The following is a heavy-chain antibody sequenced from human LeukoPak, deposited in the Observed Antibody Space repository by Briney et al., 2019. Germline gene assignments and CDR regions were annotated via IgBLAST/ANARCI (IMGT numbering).Heavy chain of an antibody. CDR2: ISAGGGST. D-gene: IGHD3-22*01. Sequence: PGGSLRLSCIASGFTFSGLAMSWVRQAPGKGLEWVSAISAGGGSTYFADSVKGRFTISRDNSKNTLYLQMNSLRAEDTAVYYCVKDYYDSVRPLFDHWGQGTLVTVSS. CDR3: VKDYYDSVRPLFDH. V-gene: IGHV3-23*01. J-gene: IGHJ4*02. CDR1: GFTFSGLA.